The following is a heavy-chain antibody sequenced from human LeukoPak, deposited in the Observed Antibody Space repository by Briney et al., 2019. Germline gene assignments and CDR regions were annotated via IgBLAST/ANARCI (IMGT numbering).Heavy chain of an antibody. Sequence: GRSLRLSCAASGFTLDDYAMHWVRQAPGKGLEWVSGISWNSGSIGYADSVKGRFTISRDNAKNSLYLQMNSLRAEDTALYYCAKAYSGSYYDYWGQGTLVTVSS. CDR2: ISWNSGSI. J-gene: IGHJ4*02. D-gene: IGHD1-26*01. V-gene: IGHV3-9*01. CDR1: GFTLDDYA. CDR3: AKAYSGSYYDY.